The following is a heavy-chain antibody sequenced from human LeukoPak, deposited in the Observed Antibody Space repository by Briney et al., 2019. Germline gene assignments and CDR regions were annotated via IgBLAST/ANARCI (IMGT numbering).Heavy chain of an antibody. CDR2: TAAG. Sequence: GGSLRLSCAAAGFTFSDYAMTCVRQARGEGVGGVSSTAAGRYADSGRGRFTISKDDAKNTLFLQMTSPGAEGPAIYYCGKDSFSYNRVFDALDVWGHGTMLTVS. CDR3: GKDSFSYNRVFDALDV. CDR1: GFTFSDYA. D-gene: IGHD3-10*01. J-gene: IGHJ3*01. V-gene: IGHV3-23*01.